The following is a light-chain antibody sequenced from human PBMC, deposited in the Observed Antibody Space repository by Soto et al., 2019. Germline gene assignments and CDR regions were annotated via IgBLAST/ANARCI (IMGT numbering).Light chain of an antibody. J-gene: IGLJ2*01. CDR2: SNN. V-gene: IGLV1-44*01. CDR1: TSNIGSNP. CDR3: AAWDVSLNGVV. Sequence: QSVVTQPPSASGTPGQRVTISCSGSTSNIGSNPVNWYQQLPGTAPKVVIYSNNERPSGVPDRFSGSKSGTSASLAISGLQSEDEADYYCAAWDVSLNGVVFGGGTKLTVL.